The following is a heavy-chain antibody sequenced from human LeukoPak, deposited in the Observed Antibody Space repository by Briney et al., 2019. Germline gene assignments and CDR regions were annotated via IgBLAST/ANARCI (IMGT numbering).Heavy chain of an antibody. CDR1: GYTFTSYY. Sequence: ASVKVSCKASGYTFTSYYMHWVRQAPGQGLEWMGIINPSGGSTSYAQKFQGRVTMTRDTSTSTVYMELSSLRSEDTAVYYCARVSLYYYDSSGYYFDYWGQGTLVTVSS. CDR2: INPSGGST. D-gene: IGHD3-22*01. V-gene: IGHV1-46*01. J-gene: IGHJ4*02. CDR3: ARVSLYYYDSSGYYFDY.